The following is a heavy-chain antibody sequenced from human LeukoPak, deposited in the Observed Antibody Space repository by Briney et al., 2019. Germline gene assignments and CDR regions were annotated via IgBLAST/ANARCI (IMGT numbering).Heavy chain of an antibody. D-gene: IGHD3-10*01. J-gene: IGHJ6*03. V-gene: IGHV1-2*02. CDR3: ARDRGRELLWFGDHYYYYMDV. CDR1: GYTFTGYY. CDR2: INPNSGGT. Sequence: ASVKVSCKASGYTFTGYYMHWVRQAPGQGLEWMGWINPNSGGTNYAQKFQGRVTMTRDTSISTAYMELSRLRSDDTAVYYCARDRGRELLWFGDHYYYYMDVWGKGTTVTVSS.